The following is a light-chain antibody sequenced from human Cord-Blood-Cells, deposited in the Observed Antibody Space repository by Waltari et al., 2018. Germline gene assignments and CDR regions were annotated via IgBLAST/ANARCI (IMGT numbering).Light chain of an antibody. Sequence: QSALPQPASVSGSPGQSITISCTGTRSDVGGYNYVSWYQQHPGKAPKLMIYDVSNRPSGVSKRFSGSKSGNTASLTISGLQAEDEADYYCSSYTSSSTLVFGTGTKVTVL. J-gene: IGLJ1*01. V-gene: IGLV2-14*03. CDR1: RSDVGGYNY. CDR2: DVS. CDR3: SSYTSSSTLV.